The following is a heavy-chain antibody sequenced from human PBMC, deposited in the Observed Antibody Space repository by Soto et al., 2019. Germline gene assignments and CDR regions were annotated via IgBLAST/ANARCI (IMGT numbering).Heavy chain of an antibody. CDR1: GFSLSTSAEG. Sequence: QITLKESGPPLVKPTQTLTLTCTFSGFSLSTSAEGVGWIRQSPGKALEWLALIYWDDDKRYSPSLKTRLTITNDSPKNQVVLTMTDVDPVDTATYFCAHRQSIGSGWKIFFDYRGQGTLVTVSS. V-gene: IGHV2-5*02. CDR3: AHRQSIGSGWKIFFDY. CDR2: IYWDDDK. J-gene: IGHJ4*02. D-gene: IGHD6-19*01.